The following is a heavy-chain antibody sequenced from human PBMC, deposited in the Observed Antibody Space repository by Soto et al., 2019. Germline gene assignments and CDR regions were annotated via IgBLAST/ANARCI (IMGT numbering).Heavy chain of an antibody. V-gene: IGHV1-3*01. CDR2: INAGNGNT. J-gene: IGHJ6*02. CDR1: GYTFTSYA. D-gene: IGHD3-10*01. Sequence: GASVKVSCKASGYTFTSYAMHWVRQAPGQRLEWMGWINAGNGNTKYSQKFQGRVTITRDTSASTAYMELSSLRSEDTAVYYCARDLGFWFGELLGYYYGMDVWGQGTTVTVSS. CDR3: ARDLGFWFGELLGYYYGMDV.